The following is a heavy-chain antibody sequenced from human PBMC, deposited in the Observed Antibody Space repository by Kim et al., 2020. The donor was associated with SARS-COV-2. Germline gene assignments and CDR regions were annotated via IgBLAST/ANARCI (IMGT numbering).Heavy chain of an antibody. D-gene: IGHD3-10*01. V-gene: IGHV4-34*01. Sequence: SETLSLTCAVYGGSFSGYYWSWIRQPPGKGLEWIGEINHSGSTNYNPSLKSRVTISVDTSKNQFSLKLSSVTAADTAVYYCGGSGSYSYYYYYYGMDVWGQGTTVTVSS. CDR2: INHSGST. J-gene: IGHJ6*02. CDR3: GGSGSYSYYYYYYGMDV. CDR1: GGSFSGYY.